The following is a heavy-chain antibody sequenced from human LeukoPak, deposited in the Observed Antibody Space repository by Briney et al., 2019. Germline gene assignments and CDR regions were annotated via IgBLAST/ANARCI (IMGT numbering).Heavy chain of an antibody. CDR1: GYTLTELY. CDR2: FNTKNSAK. J-gene: IGHJ3*02. D-gene: IGHD3-10*01. CDR3: ATEDRLRRGAFDI. V-gene: IGHV1-24*01. Sequence: GASVKVSCKVSGYTLTELYMNWVRQAPGKGLEWMVCFNTKNSAKIYAQEFKGGVTMTEDTSTNTAYMELSSLRSEDTAVYYCATEDRLRRGAFDIRGQGTMVTVSS.